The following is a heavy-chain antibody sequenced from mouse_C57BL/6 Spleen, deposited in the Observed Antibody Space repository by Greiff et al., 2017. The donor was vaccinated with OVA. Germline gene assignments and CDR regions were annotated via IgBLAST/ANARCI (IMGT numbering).Heavy chain of an antibody. Sequence: QVQLQQPGAELVRPGTSVKLSCKASGYTFTSYWMHWVKQRPGQGLEWIGVIDPSDSYTNYNQKFKGKATLTVDTSSSTAYMQLSSLTSEDSAVYYCGRGSGSSDYWGQGTTLTVSS. CDR1: GYTFTSYW. V-gene: IGHV1-59*01. J-gene: IGHJ2*01. CDR2: IDPSDSYT. D-gene: IGHD1-1*01. CDR3: GRGSGSSDY.